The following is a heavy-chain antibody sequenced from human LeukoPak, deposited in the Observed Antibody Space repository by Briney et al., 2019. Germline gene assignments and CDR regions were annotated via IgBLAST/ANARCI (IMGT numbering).Heavy chain of an antibody. CDR1: GFTFSSYS. CDR2: ISSSSSTI. Sequence: GGSLRLSCAASGFTFSSYSMNWVRQAPGKGLEWVSYISSSSSTIYYADSVKGRFTISRDYTKKSLFLQMNSLRVEDTAVYYCAKVAKYYYGPETYYFFEQWGQGTPVTAAS. V-gene: IGHV3-48*04. J-gene: IGHJ4*02. CDR3: AKVAKYYYGPETYYFFEQ. D-gene: IGHD3-10*01.